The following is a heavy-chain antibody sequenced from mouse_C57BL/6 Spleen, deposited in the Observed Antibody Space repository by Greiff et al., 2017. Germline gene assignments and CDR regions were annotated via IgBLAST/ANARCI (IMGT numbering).Heavy chain of an antibody. J-gene: IGHJ4*01. CDR3: AKFCDYGFYYAMDY. CDR2: INPYNGDT. D-gene: IGHD2-4*01. CDR1: GYSFTGYF. Sequence: VQLQQSGPELVKPGDSVKISCKASGYSFTGYFMNWVMQSHGKSLEWIGRINPYNGDTFYNQKFKGKATLTVDKSSSTAHMELRSLTSEDSAVYNCAKFCDYGFYYAMDYWGQGTSVTVSS. V-gene: IGHV1-20*01.